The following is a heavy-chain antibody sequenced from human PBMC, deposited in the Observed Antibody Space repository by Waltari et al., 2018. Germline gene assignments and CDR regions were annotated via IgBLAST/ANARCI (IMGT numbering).Heavy chain of an antibody. J-gene: IGHJ4*02. V-gene: IGHV4-34*01. CDR3: ATKGRTHDYSRDFDY. Sequence: QVQLQQWGAGLLKPSETLSLTCAVYGGSFSGYYWSWFRQPPGKGLEWIGEINHSGSTNYNPSLKSRVTISVDTSKNQFSLKLSSVTAADTAVYYCATKGRTHDYSRDFDYWGQGTLVTVSS. CDR2: INHSGST. D-gene: IGHD4-4*01. CDR1: GGSFSGYY.